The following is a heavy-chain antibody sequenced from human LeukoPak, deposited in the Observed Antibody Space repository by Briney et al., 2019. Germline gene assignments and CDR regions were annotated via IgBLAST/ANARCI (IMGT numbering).Heavy chain of an antibody. CDR2: IYYSGST. J-gene: IGHJ4*02. CDR3: ARLKEEQELVTEGGYYFDY. CDR1: GGSISSYY. V-gene: IGHV4-59*12. D-gene: IGHD6-13*01. Sequence: SETLSLTCTVSGGSISSYYWSWIRQPPGKGLEWIGYIYYSGSTNYNPSLKSRVPISVDTSKNQFSLKLSSVTAAGTAVYYCARLKEEQELVTEGGYYFDYWGQGTLVTVSS.